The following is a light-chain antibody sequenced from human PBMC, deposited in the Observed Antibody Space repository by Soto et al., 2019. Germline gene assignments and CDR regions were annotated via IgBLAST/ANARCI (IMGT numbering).Light chain of an antibody. CDR2: GAS. Sequence: EIVMTQSPATLSVSPGERATLSCRASQSVSNNLAWYQQKPGQAPRLLIYGASTRATGIPARFSGSGSGTEFTLTISSLQSEDFAVYYCQQYNNWPPLTFGGGTQVKIK. CDR1: QSVSNN. J-gene: IGKJ4*01. CDR3: QQYNNWPPLT. V-gene: IGKV3-15*01.